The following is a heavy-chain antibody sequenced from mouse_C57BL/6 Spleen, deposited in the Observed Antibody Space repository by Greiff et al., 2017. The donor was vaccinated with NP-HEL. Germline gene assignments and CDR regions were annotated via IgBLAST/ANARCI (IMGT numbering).Heavy chain of an antibody. V-gene: IGHV1-64*01. Sequence: QVQLQQPGAELVKPGASVKLSCKASVYTFTSYWMHWVKQRPGQGLEWIGMIHPNSGSTNYNEKFKSKATLTVDKSSSTAYMQLSSLTSEDSAVYYCARGGTTVVAPYFDVWGTGTTVTVSS. J-gene: IGHJ1*03. D-gene: IGHD1-1*01. CDR3: ARGGTTVVAPYFDV. CDR1: VYTFTSYW. CDR2: IHPNSGST.